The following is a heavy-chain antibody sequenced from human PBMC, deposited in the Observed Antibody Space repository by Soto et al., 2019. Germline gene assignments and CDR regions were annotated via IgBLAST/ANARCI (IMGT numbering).Heavy chain of an antibody. CDR3: ARGVLEVNWNFHMPRGGRGVGYYYGMDV. V-gene: IGHV1-69*01. CDR1: GGTFSSYA. CDR2: IIPIFGTA. Sequence: QVQLVQSGAEVKKPGSSVKVSCKASGGTFSSYAISWVRQAPGQGLEWMGGIIPIFGTANYAQKFQGRVRITADECTSTAYMELSSLRSEDTAVYYCARGVLEVNWNFHMPRGGRGVGYYYGMDVWGQGTTVTVSS. J-gene: IGHJ6*02. D-gene: IGHD1-7*01.